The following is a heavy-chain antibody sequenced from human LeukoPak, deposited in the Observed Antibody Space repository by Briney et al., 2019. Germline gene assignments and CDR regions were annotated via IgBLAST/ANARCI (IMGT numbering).Heavy chain of an antibody. CDR2: IWYDGSNK. V-gene: IGHV3-33*01. J-gene: IGHJ4*02. CDR3: ARVLYYYDSSGYAPGY. Sequence: GGSLRLSCAASGFTFSSYGMHWVRQAPGKGLEWVAVIWYDGSNKYYADSVKGRFTISRDNSKNTLYLQMNSLRAEDTAVYYCARVLYYYDSSGYAPGYWGQGTLVTVSS. D-gene: IGHD3-22*01. CDR1: GFTFSSYG.